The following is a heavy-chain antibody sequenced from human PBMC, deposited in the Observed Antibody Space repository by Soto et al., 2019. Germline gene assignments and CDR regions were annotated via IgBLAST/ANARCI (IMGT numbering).Heavy chain of an antibody. CDR2: IYYSGST. V-gene: IGHV4-31*03. Sequence: QVQLQESGPGLVKPSQTLSLTCTVSGGSISSGDYYWSWIRQHPGKGLEWFGYIYYSGSTYYNPSIKCRVTISVDTSKNQFSLKLSSVTAADTAVYYCARWWSGSRQGFDPWGQGTLVTVSS. J-gene: IGHJ5*02. CDR3: ARWWSGSRQGFDP. CDR1: GGSISSGDYY. D-gene: IGHD3-3*01.